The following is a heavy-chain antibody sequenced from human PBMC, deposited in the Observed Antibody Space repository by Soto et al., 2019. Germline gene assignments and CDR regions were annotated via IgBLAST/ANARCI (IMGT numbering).Heavy chain of an antibody. CDR2: IWYDGTNE. D-gene: IGHD4-17*01. J-gene: IGHJ4*02. CDR1: GFTFSNYG. Sequence: QVQLVESGGGVVQPGRSLRLSCAGSGFTFSNYGMHWVRQAPGKGLEWVAVIWYDGTNEYYADSVKGRFTISRDNFKKTLYLQMDSLRAEDTAVYFCARDREAQTVTTPEGHWGQGTLVTVSS. CDR3: ARDREAQTVTTPEGH. V-gene: IGHV3-33*01.